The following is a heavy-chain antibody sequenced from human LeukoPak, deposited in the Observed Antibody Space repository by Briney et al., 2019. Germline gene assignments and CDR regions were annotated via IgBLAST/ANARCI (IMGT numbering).Heavy chain of an antibody. V-gene: IGHV3-21*01. Sequence: GGSLRLSCAASGFTFSSYSMNWVRQAPGKGLEWVSSISSSSSYIYYADSVKGRFTISRDNAKNSLYLQMNSLRAEDTAVYYCARDGDIVVVPAARGGLDYWGQGTLVTVSS. CDR3: ARDGDIVVVPAARGGLDY. CDR1: GFTFSSYS. J-gene: IGHJ4*02. CDR2: ISSSSSYI. D-gene: IGHD2-2*01.